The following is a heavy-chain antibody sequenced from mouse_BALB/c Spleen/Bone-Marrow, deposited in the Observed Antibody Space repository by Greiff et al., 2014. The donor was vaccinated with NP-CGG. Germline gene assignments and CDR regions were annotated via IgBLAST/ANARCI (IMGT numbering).Heavy chain of an antibody. CDR1: GFTFPDYY. CDR2: IRNKANGYTT. V-gene: IGHV7-3*02. Sequence: VQLKESGGGLGQPGGSPRLSCATSGFTFPDYYMSWVRQPPGKALEWLGFIRNKANGYTTEYSASVKGRFTISRDNSQSILYLQMNTLRAEDSATYYCARDRTTATLYWYFDVWGAGTTVTVSS. D-gene: IGHD1-2*01. J-gene: IGHJ1*01. CDR3: ARDRTTATLYWYFDV.